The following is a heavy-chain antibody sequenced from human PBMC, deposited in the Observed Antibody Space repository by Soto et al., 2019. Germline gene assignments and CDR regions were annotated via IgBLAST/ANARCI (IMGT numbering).Heavy chain of an antibody. J-gene: IGHJ6*01. V-gene: IGHV4-30-4*01. Sequence: TLSLTCTVSGGSISIGDYYWSLILQPPGKGLEWIGYIYYSGSTYYNPSLKSRVTISVDTSKNQVSLKLSSVTAADTAVYYCARDAGGGGSSGKYYYYYYGMDVWGQGTTVTFSS. CDR3: ARDAGGGGSSGKYYYYYYGMDV. D-gene: IGHD6-6*01. CDR2: IYYSGST. CDR1: GGSISIGDYY.